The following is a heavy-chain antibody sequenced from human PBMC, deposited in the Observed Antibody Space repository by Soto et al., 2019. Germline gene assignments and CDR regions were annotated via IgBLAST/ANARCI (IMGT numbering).Heavy chain of an antibody. J-gene: IGHJ4*02. D-gene: IGHD3-9*01. CDR1: GFTFSSYA. CDR3: AKHFMSVRPGPTNYDILTGLDY. V-gene: IGHV3-23*01. CDR2: ISGSGGST. Sequence: GESLKISCAASGFTFSSYAMSWVRQAPGKGLEWVSAISGSGGSTYYADSVKGRFTISRDNSKNTLYLQMNSLRAEDTAVYYCAKHFMSVRPGPTNYDILTGLDYWGQGTLVTVSS.